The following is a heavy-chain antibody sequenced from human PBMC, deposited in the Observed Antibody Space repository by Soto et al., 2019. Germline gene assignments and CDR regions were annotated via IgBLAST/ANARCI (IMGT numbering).Heavy chain of an antibody. D-gene: IGHD2-15*01. Sequence: PSGTLSLTGSVAGGSISGYYWSWIRQTPEKGLEWIGYIYYSGSTNYNPSLKSRVTMLIDMSKNQFSLKLTSVSAADTAVYYCAAAPPYSGQGILV. V-gene: IGHV4-59*01. J-gene: IGHJ4*02. CDR2: IYYSGST. CDR1: GGSISGYY. CDR3: AAAPPY.